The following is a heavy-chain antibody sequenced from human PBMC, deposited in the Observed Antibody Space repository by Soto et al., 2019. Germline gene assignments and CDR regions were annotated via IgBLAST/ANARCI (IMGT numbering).Heavy chain of an antibody. CDR2: VYYSGST. CDR1: GRSISSYS. D-gene: IGHD6-13*01. V-gene: IGHV4-59*01. J-gene: IGHJ3*02. Sequence: QVQLQESGPGLVKPSETLSLTCTVSGRSISSYSWSWIRQPPGKGLEWIGYVYYSGSTNYHPSLTSRVTISIDTSKNQFSLKLSSVTAADTAVYYCARESSSWHDAFDIWGQGTMVTVSS. CDR3: ARESSSWHDAFDI.